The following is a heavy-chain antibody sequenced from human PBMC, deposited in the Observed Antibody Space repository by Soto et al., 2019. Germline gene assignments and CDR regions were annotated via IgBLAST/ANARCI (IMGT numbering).Heavy chain of an antibody. D-gene: IGHD4-4*01. CDR1: GYTFTSYY. J-gene: IGHJ6*02. V-gene: IGHV1-46*01. CDR2: INPSGGST. Sequence: GGSVKVSCKASGYTFTSYYMHWVRQAPGQGLEWMGIINPSGGSTSYAQKFQGRVTTTRDTSTSTVYMELSSLRSEDTAVYYCARDLIIIQSEYYYYYYGMDVWGQGTTVTVSS. CDR3: ARDLIIIQSEYYYYYYGMDV.